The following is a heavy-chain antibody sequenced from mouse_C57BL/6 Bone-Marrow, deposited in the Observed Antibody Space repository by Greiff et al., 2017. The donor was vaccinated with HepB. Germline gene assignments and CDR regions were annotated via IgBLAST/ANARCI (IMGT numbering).Heavy chain of an antibody. V-gene: IGHV1-54*01. D-gene: IGHD2-3*01. J-gene: IGHJ4*01. Sequence: VMLVESGAELVRPGTSVKVSCKASGYAFTNYLIEWVKQRPGQGLEWIGVINPGSGGTNYNEKFKGKATLTADKSSSTAYMQLSSLTSEDSAVYFCARSGWERGEKKFDYYAMDYWGQGTSVTVSS. CDR3: ARSGWERGEKKFDYYAMDY. CDR1: GYAFTNYL. CDR2: INPGSGGT.